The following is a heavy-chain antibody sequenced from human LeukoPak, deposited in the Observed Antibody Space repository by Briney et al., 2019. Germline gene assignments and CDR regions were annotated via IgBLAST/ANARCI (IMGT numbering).Heavy chain of an antibody. D-gene: IGHD6-13*01. CDR3: ARGGTDYTSSSYYYAMDV. CDR2: IYHSGST. CDR1: GGSISSYY. V-gene: IGHV4-38-2*02. J-gene: IGHJ6*02. Sequence: SETLSLTCTVSGGSISSYYWGWIRQPPGKGLEWIGSIYHSGSTYYNPSLKSRVTISVDTSKNQFSLNLSSVTAADTAVYYCARGGTDYTSSSYYYAMDVWGQGTTVAVSS.